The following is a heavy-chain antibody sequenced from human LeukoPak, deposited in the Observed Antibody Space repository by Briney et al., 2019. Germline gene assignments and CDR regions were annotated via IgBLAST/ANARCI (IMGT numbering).Heavy chain of an antibody. D-gene: IGHD1-26*01. V-gene: IGHV3-30*02. CDR2: IQYDGDNK. CDR3: AKRWDSTWSYFDL. J-gene: IGHJ4*02. Sequence: PGGSLSLFCVASGFTFTRSAMHGVRQAPGKGLEWGAFIQYDGDNKYYADSVKGRFTISRDDSQNTLYLQMNSLTVEDTAVYYCAKRWDSTWSYFDLWGQGTLVTVSS. CDR1: GFTFTRSA.